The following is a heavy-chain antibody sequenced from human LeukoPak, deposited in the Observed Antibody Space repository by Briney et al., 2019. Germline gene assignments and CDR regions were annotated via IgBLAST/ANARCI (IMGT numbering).Heavy chain of an antibody. CDR3: ARGGYSSSWYLEGDPIDY. CDR1: GFTFSSYA. J-gene: IGHJ4*02. V-gene: IGHV3-30-3*01. D-gene: IGHD6-13*01. CDR2: ISYDGSNK. Sequence: PGRSLRLSCAASGFTFSSYAMHWVRQAPGKGLEWVAVISYDGSNKYYADSVKGRFTISRDNSKNTLYLQMNSLRAEDTAVYYCARGGYSSSWYLEGDPIDYWGQGTLVTVSS.